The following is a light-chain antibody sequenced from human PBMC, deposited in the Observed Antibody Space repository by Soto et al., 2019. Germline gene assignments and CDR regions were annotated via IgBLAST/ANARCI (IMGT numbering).Light chain of an antibody. CDR3: SSYTSISTPSCG. CDR1: SSDVGGYNY. CDR2: DVS. V-gene: IGLV2-14*01. J-gene: IGLJ1*01. Sequence: QSALTQPASVSGSPGQSITISCTGTSSDVGGYNYVSWYQQHPGKAPKLMIYDVSNRPSGVSNRFSGSKSGNTASLTISGLHAEDEADYYCSSYTSISTPSCGFGTGTKLTVL.